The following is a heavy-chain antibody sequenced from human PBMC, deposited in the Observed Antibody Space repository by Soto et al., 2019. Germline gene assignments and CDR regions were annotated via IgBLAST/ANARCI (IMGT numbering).Heavy chain of an antibody. D-gene: IGHD3-3*01. CDR3: ARELRFLEWLSGDYYYYGMDV. Sequence: SETLSLTCTVSGGSISSSSYYWGWIRQPPGKGLEWIGSIYYSGSTYYSPSLKSRVTISVDTSKNQFSLKLSSVTAADTAVYYCARELRFLEWLSGDYYYYGMDVWGQGTTVTVSS. CDR1: GGSISSSSYY. CDR2: IYYSGST. V-gene: IGHV4-39*01. J-gene: IGHJ6*02.